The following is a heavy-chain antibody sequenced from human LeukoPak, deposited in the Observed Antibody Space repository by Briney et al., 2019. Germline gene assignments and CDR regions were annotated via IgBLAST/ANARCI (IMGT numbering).Heavy chain of an antibody. Sequence: GGSLRLSCAASEFTFSSYGMHWVRQAPGKGLEWVAVISYDGSNKYYADSVKGRFTISRDNSKNTLYLQMNSLRAEDTAVYYCARGTHIAVTVSYFDYWGQGTLVTVSS. J-gene: IGHJ4*02. CDR1: EFTFSSYG. CDR3: ARGTHIAVTVSYFDY. CDR2: ISYDGSNK. D-gene: IGHD6-19*01. V-gene: IGHV3-30*03.